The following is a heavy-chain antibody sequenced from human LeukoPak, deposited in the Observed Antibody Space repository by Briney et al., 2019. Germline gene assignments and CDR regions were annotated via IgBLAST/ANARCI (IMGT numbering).Heavy chain of an antibody. D-gene: IGHD3-10*01. CDR3: ASYYGSGKKDY. Sequence: GGSLRLSCAASGFTFSSYWMHWVRQAPGKGLVWVSRINSDGSSTSYADSVKGRFTISRDNAKNTLYLQMNSLRAEDTAVYYCASYYGSGKKDYWGQGTLVTVSS. CDR1: GFTFSSYW. V-gene: IGHV3-74*01. J-gene: IGHJ4*02. CDR2: INSDGSST.